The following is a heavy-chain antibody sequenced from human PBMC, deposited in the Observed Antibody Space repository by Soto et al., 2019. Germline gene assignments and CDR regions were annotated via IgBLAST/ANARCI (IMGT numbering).Heavy chain of an antibody. CDR2: IYPGDSDT. D-gene: IGHD2-2*01. Sequence: GESLKISCKGSGYSFTSYWIGWVRQMPGKGLEWMGIIYPGDSDTRYSPSFQGQVTISADKSISTAYLQWSSLKASDTAMYYCARHLTGEPLYCSSTSCYVPYYYYGMDVWGQGTTVTVSS. V-gene: IGHV5-51*01. CDR1: GYSFTSYW. CDR3: ARHLTGEPLYCSSTSCYVPYYYYGMDV. J-gene: IGHJ6*02.